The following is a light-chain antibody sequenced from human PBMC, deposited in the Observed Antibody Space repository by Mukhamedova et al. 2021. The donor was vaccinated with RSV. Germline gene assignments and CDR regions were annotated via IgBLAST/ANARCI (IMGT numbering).Light chain of an antibody. CDR2: SAS. J-gene: IGKJ4*01. CDR3: QQTYTSPLS. V-gene: IGKV1-39*01. Sequence: WYQRRVHGKAPQLLIHSASTLQTGVSSRFSGGGSGTDFSLTVTSLQRVDFALYFCQQTYTSPLSFGGGTRVEIK.